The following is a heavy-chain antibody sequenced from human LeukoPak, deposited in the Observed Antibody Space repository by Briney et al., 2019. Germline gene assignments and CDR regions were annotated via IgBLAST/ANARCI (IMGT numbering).Heavy chain of an antibody. CDR1: GFTFSSYG. J-gene: IGHJ3*02. D-gene: IGHD3-22*01. CDR3: AKDLTMIVALDAFDI. V-gene: IGHV3-30*02. CDR2: IRYDGSNK. Sequence: GGSLRLSCAASGFTFSSYGMHWVRQAPGKGLEWVAFIRYDGSNKYYADSVKGRFTISRDNSKNTLYLQMNSLRAEDTAVYYCAKDLTMIVALDAFDIWGQGTMVTVSS.